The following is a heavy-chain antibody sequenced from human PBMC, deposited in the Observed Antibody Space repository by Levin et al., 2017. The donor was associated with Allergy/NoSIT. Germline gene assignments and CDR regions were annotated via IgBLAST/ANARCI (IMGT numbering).Heavy chain of an antibody. J-gene: IGHJ4*02. CDR3: ARATRSSLIYYFDY. D-gene: IGHD6-13*01. CDR1: GDSISRFY. Sequence: KSGGSLRLSCTVSGDSISRFYWSWIRQPPGRGLEWIGNGFYSGTTNYNPSLKSRVTILVDTSKNQFSLKLRSVTAADTAVYYCARATRSSLIYYFDYWGQGTLVTVSS. CDR2: GFYSGTT. V-gene: IGHV4-59*01.